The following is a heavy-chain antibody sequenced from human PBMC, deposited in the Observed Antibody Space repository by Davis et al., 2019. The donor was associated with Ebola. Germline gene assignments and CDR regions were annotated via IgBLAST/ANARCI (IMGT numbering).Heavy chain of an antibody. CDR1: GFTFSNYW. D-gene: IGHD1-7*01. J-gene: IGHJ4*02. V-gene: IGHV3-74*01. CDR3: ARAWTYAYDY. Sequence: PGGSLRLSCAASGFTFSNYWMHWVRQAPGKGLVWVSRMNGDGIITRSADSVKGRFTISRDNAKNPLYLQMDSLRAEDSAVYYCARAWTYAYDYWGQGTLVTVSS. CDR2: MNGDGIIT.